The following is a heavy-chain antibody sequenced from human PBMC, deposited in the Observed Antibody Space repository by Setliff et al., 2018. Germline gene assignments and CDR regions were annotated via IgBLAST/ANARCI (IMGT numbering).Heavy chain of an antibody. CDR3: AKPTQGQLALGA. Sequence: PGGSLRLSCVASGFTFTSYVMTWVRQAPGKGLEWVSAMSGSGGSINYADSVKGRFTISRDNSKNTLYLQMDSLRDDDTAVYYCAKPTQGQLALGAWGQGTLV. D-gene: IGHD1-1*01. CDR2: MSGSGGSI. V-gene: IGHV3-23*01. J-gene: IGHJ5*02. CDR1: GFTFTSYV.